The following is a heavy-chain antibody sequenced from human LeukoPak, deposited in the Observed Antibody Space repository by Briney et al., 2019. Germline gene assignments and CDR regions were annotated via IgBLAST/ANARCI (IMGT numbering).Heavy chain of an antibody. CDR3: ARLKHSHDSSGHTADY. V-gene: IGHV3-23*01. CDR1: GFTLSNYA. CDR2: ISGGTGAT. D-gene: IGHD3-22*01. Sequence: GGSLRLSCVGSGFTLSNYAMSWVRQAPGMGLQWVALISGGTGATYYADSMKGRFTISRDNSKNTLYLQMNSLRPEDTAVYYCARLKHSHDSSGHTADYWGQGTLVTVSS. J-gene: IGHJ4*02.